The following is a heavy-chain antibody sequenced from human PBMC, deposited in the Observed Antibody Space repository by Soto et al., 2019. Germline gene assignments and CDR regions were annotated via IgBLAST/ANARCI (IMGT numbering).Heavy chain of an antibody. V-gene: IGHV1-69*13. CDR1: GGTFSSYA. Sequence: SVKVSCKASGGTFSSYAISWVRQAPGQGLEWMGGIIPIFGTANYAQKFQGRVTITADESTSTAYMELSSLRSEDTAVYYCARDGPEGIAAAGTFNWFDPWGQGTLVTVSS. CDR3: ARDGPEGIAAAGTFNWFDP. CDR2: IIPIFGTA. D-gene: IGHD6-13*01. J-gene: IGHJ5*02.